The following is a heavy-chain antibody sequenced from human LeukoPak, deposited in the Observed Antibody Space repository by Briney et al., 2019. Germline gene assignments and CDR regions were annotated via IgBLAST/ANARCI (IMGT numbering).Heavy chain of an antibody. V-gene: IGHV4-39*01. D-gene: IGHD2-2*01. CDR3: ARQVVVVPAAKGLYYDFWSGLPVYWFDP. CDR1: GGSISSSSYY. CDR2: IYYSGST. Sequence: PSETLSLTCTVSGGSISSSSYYWGWIRQPPGKGLEWIGNIYYSGSTYYNPSLKSRVTISVDKSNNQFSLKLSSVTAADTAVYYCARQVVVVPAAKGLYYDFWSGLPVYWFDPWGQGTLVTVSS. J-gene: IGHJ5*02.